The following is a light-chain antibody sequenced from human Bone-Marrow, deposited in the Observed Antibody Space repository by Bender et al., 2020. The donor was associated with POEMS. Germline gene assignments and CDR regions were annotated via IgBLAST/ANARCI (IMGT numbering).Light chain of an antibody. V-gene: IGLV2-11*01. J-gene: IGLJ3*02. CDR1: STYIDDYTL. CDR3: SSWDDSLSGWV. Sequence: QSALTQPRSVSGSPGQSITISCTGTSTYIDDYTLVSWYQQHPGKAPKLMIYEGTERPSGISARFSGSKSGTSASLAISDIQSEDEGDYYCSSWDDSLSGWVFGGGTKLTVL. CDR2: EGT.